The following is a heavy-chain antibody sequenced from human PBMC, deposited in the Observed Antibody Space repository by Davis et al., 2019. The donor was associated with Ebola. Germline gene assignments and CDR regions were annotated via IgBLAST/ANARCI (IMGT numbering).Heavy chain of an antibody. CDR1: GGTFSSYA. D-gene: IGHD6-19*01. Sequence: SVKVSCKASGGTFSSYAISWVRQAPGQGLEWMGGIIPIFGTANYAQKFQGRVTITADESTSTAYMELSSLRSEDTAVYYCAREVVGVAVAGKAYYYYGMDVWGQGTTVTVSS. CDR3: AREVVGVAVAGKAYYYYGMDV. V-gene: IGHV1-69*13. CDR2: IIPIFGTA. J-gene: IGHJ6*02.